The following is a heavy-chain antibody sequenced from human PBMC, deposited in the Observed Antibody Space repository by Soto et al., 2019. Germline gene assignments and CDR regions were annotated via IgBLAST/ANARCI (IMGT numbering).Heavy chain of an antibody. V-gene: IGHV5-51*01. CDR2: IYPGDSDT. J-gene: IGHJ6*02. CDR1: GYTFTDYW. D-gene: IGHD2-2*01. CDR3: ARHISTFRYYYYAMDV. Sequence: GESLKISCKGSGYTFTDYWIGWVRQLPGKGLEWMGIIYPGDSDTRYSPSFQGHVTITVDKSTSTAYLQWNTLKASDTAMYYCARHISTFRYYYYAMDVWGQGTTVTVYS.